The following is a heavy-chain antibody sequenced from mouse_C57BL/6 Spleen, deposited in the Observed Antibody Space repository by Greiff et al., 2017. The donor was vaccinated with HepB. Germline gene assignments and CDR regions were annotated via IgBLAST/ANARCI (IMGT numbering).Heavy chain of an antibody. CDR1: GYAFTNYL. CDR2: INPGSGGT. J-gene: IGHJ3*01. V-gene: IGHV1-54*01. CDR3: ATGGNSQAWFAY. D-gene: IGHD2-1*01. Sequence: VQLQQSGAELVRPGTSVKVSCKASGYAFTNYLIEWVKQRPGQGLEWIGVINPGSGGTNYNEKFKGKATLTADKSSSTAYMQLSSLTSEDSAVYFCATGGNSQAWFAYWGQGTLVTVSA.